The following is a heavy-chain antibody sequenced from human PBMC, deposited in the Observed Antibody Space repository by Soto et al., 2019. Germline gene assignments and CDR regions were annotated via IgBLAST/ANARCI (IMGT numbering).Heavy chain of an antibody. CDR2: INPSGDIT. Sequence: ASVKVSCKASGYTFTSYYMHCVRQAPGQGLEYMGIINPSGDITRFAQKFQGRVSLTRDTSTSTFYMELSSLRSDDTAVYYCARDRCDTTSCYECDYWGQGTLVTSPQ. CDR1: GYTFTSYY. D-gene: IGHD2-2*01. V-gene: IGHV1-46*01. J-gene: IGHJ4*02. CDR3: ARDRCDTTSCYECDY.